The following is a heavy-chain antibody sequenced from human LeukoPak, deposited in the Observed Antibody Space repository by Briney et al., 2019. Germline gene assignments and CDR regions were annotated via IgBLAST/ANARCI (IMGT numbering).Heavy chain of an antibody. CDR2: IYPGDSDT. V-gene: IGHV5-51*01. CDR3: GRLSGPMDV. CDR1: EYNFTNYW. Sequence: GESLKISCKGSEYNFTNYWIGWVRQMPGKGLEWMGIIYPGDSDTRYSPSFQGQVAISADKSISTAYLQWSSLKASDSAMYYCGRLSGPMDVWGQGTTVTVSS. D-gene: IGHD5/OR15-5a*01. J-gene: IGHJ6*02.